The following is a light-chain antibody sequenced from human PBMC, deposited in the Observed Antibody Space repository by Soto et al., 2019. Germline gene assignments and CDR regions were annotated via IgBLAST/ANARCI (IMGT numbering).Light chain of an antibody. V-gene: IGKV3-20*01. CDR3: QQYGSSPTWT. CDR2: GAS. J-gene: IGKJ1*01. CDR1: QSVSSNY. Sequence: ESVLTQSPGTLSLSPGERATLSCRASQSVSSNYLAWYQQKPGQAPRLLIYGASTRATGIPVRFSGSGSGTDFTLTISRLEPEDSAVYYCQQYGSSPTWTFGQGTKVEIK.